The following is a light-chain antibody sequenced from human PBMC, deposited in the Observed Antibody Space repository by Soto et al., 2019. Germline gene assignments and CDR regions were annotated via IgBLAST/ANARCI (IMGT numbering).Light chain of an antibody. V-gene: IGLV1-40*01. Sequence: QVVVTQPPSVSGAPGQRVTISCTGSSSNIGAGYHVHWYQQLPGTAPKFLIYGNSNRPSGVPDRFSGSKSGTSASLAITGLQAEDEADYYCQSYDSSLSGSVFGGGTKVTVL. J-gene: IGLJ3*02. CDR3: QSYDSSLSGSV. CDR1: SSNIGAGYH. CDR2: GNS.